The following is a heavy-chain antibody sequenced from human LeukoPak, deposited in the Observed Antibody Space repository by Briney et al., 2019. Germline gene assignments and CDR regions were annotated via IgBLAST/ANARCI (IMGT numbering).Heavy chain of an antibody. Sequence: SETLSLTCTVSGGSISTYYWSWIRQPPGKGLEWIGYFSYSGSTNYNPSLRSRVTISVDTSKNQFSLKLSSVTAADTAVYYCARVPARRVVTTPTYFDFWGQGTLVTVSS. J-gene: IGHJ4*02. CDR3: ARVPARRVVTTPTYFDF. CDR1: GGSISTYY. CDR2: FSYSGST. V-gene: IGHV4-59*01. D-gene: IGHD2-21*02.